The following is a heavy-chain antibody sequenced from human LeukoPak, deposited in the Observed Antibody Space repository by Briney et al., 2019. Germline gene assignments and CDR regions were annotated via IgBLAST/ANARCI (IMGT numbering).Heavy chain of an antibody. CDR3: ARLLTTVTTALD. CDR2: MYHSGST. D-gene: IGHD4-17*01. J-gene: IGHJ4*02. CDR1: GYSISSNYY. V-gene: IGHV4-38-2*01. Sequence: PSETLSLTCSVSGYSISSNYYWGWIRQSPGKGLEWIGSMYHSGSTYYNPSLKNRVTISVDTSNNQFSLKLSSVTAADTAVYYCARLLTTVTTALDWGQGTLVTVSS.